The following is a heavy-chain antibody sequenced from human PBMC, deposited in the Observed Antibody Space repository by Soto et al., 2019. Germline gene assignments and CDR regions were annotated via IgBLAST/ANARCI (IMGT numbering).Heavy chain of an antibody. CDR3: ARLHGYCISSSCHGHYAMDV. CDR2: IYYSGTT. V-gene: IGHV4-39*01. CDR1: SASISSSSYT. J-gene: IGHJ6*02. D-gene: IGHD2-2*01. Sequence: SETLSLTCTVSSASISSSSYTWGWIRQPPGKGLEWIGSIYYSGTTYYNPSLNSRVTVSVDTSKNQFSLKVTSVTAADTAVYYCARLHGYCISSSCHGHYAMDVWGQGTTVTSP.